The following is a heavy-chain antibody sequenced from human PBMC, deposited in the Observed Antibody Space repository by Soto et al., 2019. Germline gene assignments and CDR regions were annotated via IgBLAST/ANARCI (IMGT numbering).Heavy chain of an antibody. V-gene: IGHV1-18*01. J-gene: IGHJ6*04. CDR2: ISAHNGNT. Sequence: QVQLVQSGAEVKKPGASVKVSCKASGYTFTSYGITWVRQAPGQGLEGMGWISAHNGNTNYAHKLKGRFTLTIDTSASTAYMEVRTLRSEDTAVYYCASRHDFWSEPWYGGAVWGVASAATASP. D-gene: IGHD3-3*01. CDR3: ASRHDFWSEPWYGGAV. CDR1: GYTFTSYG.